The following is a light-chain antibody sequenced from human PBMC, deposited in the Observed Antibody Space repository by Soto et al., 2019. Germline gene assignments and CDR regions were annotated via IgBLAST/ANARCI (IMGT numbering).Light chain of an antibody. CDR3: QQYGGAPPEYP. Sequence: IVLTQSPGTLSLSPGERATLSCRASQTVSGSHLAWYQQKPGQAPRLIIYGASTRPTGIPDRFSGSGSGTDFTLTLTRMEPEDFAVYYCQQYGGAPPEYPFGQGTKLEIK. CDR1: QTVSGSH. CDR2: GAS. J-gene: IGKJ2*01. V-gene: IGKV3-20*01.